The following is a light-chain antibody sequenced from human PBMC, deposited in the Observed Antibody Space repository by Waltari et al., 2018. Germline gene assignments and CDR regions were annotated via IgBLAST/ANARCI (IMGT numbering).Light chain of an antibody. CDR3: CSYTSASTLGV. V-gene: IGLV2-14*03. CDR2: DVI. CDR1: SRDIGGYAY. J-gene: IGLJ3*02. Sequence: QSALTQPASVSGSPGQPIPLSCPGTSRDIGGYAYVSWYQQYPGKAPKLIIYDVIYRPSGVSNRFSGSKSGNTASLTISGLQAEDEANYYCCSYTSASTLGVFGGGTKLTVL.